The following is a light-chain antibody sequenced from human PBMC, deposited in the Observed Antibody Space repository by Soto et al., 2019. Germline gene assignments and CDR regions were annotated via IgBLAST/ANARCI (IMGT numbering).Light chain of an antibody. CDR2: RAS. V-gene: IGKV1-5*03. J-gene: IGKJ4*01. Sequence: IQLTQSPSSLSASVGDRVTITCRASQGINTFLAWYQQKPGKAPKLLIYRASALQSGVPSRFSGSGSGTEFTLTIDSLQPDDSGTFYCQQYSTNPLTFGGGTKVDIK. CDR3: QQYSTNPLT. CDR1: QGINTF.